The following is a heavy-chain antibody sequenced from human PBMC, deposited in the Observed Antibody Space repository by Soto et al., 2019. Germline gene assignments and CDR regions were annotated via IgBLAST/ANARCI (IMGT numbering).Heavy chain of an antibody. V-gene: IGHV4-59*08. CDR3: ARRTISGVITDYFDY. J-gene: IGHJ4*02. Sequence: PSETLSLTCTVSGASISSDYLSWIRQPPGKGLEWIGYAYSSGSAIYNPSLKSRVTISLDTSKSQFSLKLSSVTAADTAVYYCARRTISGVITDYFDYWGQGTLVTVSS. CDR1: GASISSDY. D-gene: IGHD3-3*01. CDR2: AYSSGSA.